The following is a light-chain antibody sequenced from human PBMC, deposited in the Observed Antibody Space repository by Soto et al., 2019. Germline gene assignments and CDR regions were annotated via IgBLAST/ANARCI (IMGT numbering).Light chain of an antibody. J-gene: IGKJ4*01. CDR2: WAS. Sequence: DIVMTQSPDSLAVSLGERATINCKSSQSVLYSSNNKNYLAWYQQKPGQPPKLLIYWASTRASGVPDRFSGSGSGTDFTHTISSLQAEDVAVYYCQQYYSTPLTFGGGTKVEIK. CDR1: QSVLYSSNNKNY. V-gene: IGKV4-1*01. CDR3: QQYYSTPLT.